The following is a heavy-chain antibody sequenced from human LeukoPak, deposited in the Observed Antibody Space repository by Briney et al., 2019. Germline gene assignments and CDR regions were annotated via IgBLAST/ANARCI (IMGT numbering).Heavy chain of an antibody. CDR1: GFTFSSYA. D-gene: IGHD5-12*01. J-gene: IGHJ4*02. CDR2: ISYDGSNK. V-gene: IGHV3-30-3*01. Sequence: PGGSLRLSCAASGFTFSSYAMHWVRQAPGKGLEWVAVISYDGSNKYYADSVKGRFTISRDNSKNTLYLQMNSLRAEDTAVYYCARGSGYVPFDYWGQGTLVTVSS. CDR3: ARGSGYVPFDY.